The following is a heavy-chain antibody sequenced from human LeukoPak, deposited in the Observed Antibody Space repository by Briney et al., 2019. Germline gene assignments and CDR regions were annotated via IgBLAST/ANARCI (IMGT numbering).Heavy chain of an antibody. Sequence: GASVKVSCKASGYTFITYGFRWVRQAPGQGLEWMGWISGYNGHTNYAQNFQGRVSMTKDTSTKTAYMELRSLRSDDTAVYYCARNCSADICNNNFGMDVWGQKTTVTVSS. D-gene: IGHD2-15*01. CDR3: ARNCSADICNNNFGMDV. V-gene: IGHV1-18*01. CDR2: ISGYNGHT. CDR1: GYTFITYG. J-gene: IGHJ6*02.